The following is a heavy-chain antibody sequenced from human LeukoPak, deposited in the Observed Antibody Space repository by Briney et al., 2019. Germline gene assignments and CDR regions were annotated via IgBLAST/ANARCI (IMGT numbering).Heavy chain of an antibody. Sequence: GGSLRLSCAASGFTFSSYWMSWVRQAPGKGLEWVANIKQDGTETYYVDSVKGRFTVSRDNAKNTVYLQMNRLRAEDTAVYYCATYYGGSWGQGTLVTVSS. CDR2: IKQDGTET. V-gene: IGHV3-7*02. CDR1: GFTFSSYW. CDR3: ATYYGGS. J-gene: IGHJ4*02.